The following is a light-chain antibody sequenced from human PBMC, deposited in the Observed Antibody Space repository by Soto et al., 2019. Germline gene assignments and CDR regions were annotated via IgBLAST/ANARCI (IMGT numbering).Light chain of an antibody. CDR1: SGHSSYA. J-gene: IGLJ3*02. CDR2: LNSDGSH. V-gene: IGLV4-69*01. CDR3: QNWGTGNWV. Sequence: QLVLTQSPSASASLGASVKLTCTLSSGHSSYAIAWHQQQPEKGPRYLMKLNSDGSHSKGDGIPDRFSGSSSGAERYLTISSLQSEDEADYYCQNWGTGNWVFGGGTKVTVL.